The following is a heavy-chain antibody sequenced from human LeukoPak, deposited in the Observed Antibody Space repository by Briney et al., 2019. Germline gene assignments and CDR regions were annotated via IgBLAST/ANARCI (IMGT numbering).Heavy chain of an antibody. D-gene: IGHD2-21*02. Sequence: SETLSLTCTVSGGSISTYHWSWIRQSPGKGLEWIGYIHYSGTTNYNPSLESRVTISVDTSKNQFPLKLSSVTAADTAVYYCARHAYCGGDCPLFDYWGQGTLVTVSS. CDR1: GGSISTYH. J-gene: IGHJ4*02. CDR3: ARHAYCGGDCPLFDY. V-gene: IGHV4-59*08. CDR2: IHYSGTT.